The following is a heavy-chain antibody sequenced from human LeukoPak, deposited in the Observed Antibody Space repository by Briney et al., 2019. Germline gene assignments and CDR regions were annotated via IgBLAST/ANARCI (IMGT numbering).Heavy chain of an antibody. CDR1: GFTFNNDW. J-gene: IGHJ4*02. Sequence: GGSLRLSCAASGFTFNNDWINWVRQAPGKGLEWVSSIFDGGDTKDYADSVKGRFTTSRDNSKNELYLQMNSLTAEDTAVYFCAKGSTMWPHYFDHWGQGILVIVSS. V-gene: IGHV3-23*01. CDR3: AKGSTMWPHYFDH. CDR2: IFDGGDTK. D-gene: IGHD2-21*01.